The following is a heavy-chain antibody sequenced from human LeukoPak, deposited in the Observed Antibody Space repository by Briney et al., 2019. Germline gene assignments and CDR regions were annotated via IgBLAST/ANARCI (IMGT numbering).Heavy chain of an antibody. CDR1: GFTFSSYE. J-gene: IGHJ6*04. CDR2: ISSSGSTI. V-gene: IGHV3-48*03. D-gene: IGHD6-13*01. Sequence: GGSLRLSCAASGFTFSSYEMNWVRQAPGKGLEWVSYISSSGSTIYYADSVKGRFTISRDNAKNSLYLQMNSLRAEDTAVYYCARRGRGIAAGMDVWGKGTTVTISS. CDR3: ARRGRGIAAGMDV.